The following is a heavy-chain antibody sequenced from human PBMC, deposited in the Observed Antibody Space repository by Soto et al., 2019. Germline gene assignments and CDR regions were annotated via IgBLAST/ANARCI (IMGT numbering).Heavy chain of an antibody. CDR3: ARGRNSNFMVVVPAAISYFDY. V-gene: IGHV4-34*01. CDR2: INHSGST. Sequence: SETLYLTSAVYGGSFSGYYWRWIRLPPGKGLEWIGEINHSGSTNYKPSLKSRVTISVDTSKNQFSLKLSSVTAADTAVYYCARGRNSNFMVVVPAAISYFDYWGQGTLLTVS. D-gene: IGHD2-2*02. J-gene: IGHJ4*02. CDR1: GGSFSGYY.